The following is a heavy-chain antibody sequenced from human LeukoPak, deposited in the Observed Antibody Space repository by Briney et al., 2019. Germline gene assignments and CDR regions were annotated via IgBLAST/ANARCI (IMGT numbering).Heavy chain of an antibody. Sequence: GGSLRLSCAASGFTFSNYEMHWVRQAPGKGLEWVSYISSSGSDIYYADSVKGRFTISRDNAKNSLYLHMNSLRAEDTAVYYCARGGGTMVRGVMKNYYYYYMDVWGKGTTVTVSS. J-gene: IGHJ6*03. V-gene: IGHV3-48*03. CDR3: ARGGGTMVRGVMKNYYYYYMDV. CDR2: ISSSGSDI. D-gene: IGHD3-10*01. CDR1: GFTFSNYE.